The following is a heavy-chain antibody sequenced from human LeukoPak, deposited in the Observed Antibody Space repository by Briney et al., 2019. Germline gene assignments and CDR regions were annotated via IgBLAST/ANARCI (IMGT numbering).Heavy chain of an antibody. J-gene: IGHJ4*02. CDR1: GFTFSSYA. D-gene: IGHD3-22*01. CDR3: AKDRLHLSSAYYYVPFDY. V-gene: IGHV3-23*01. CDR2: ISTSGGYT. Sequence: GASLRLSCAASGFTFSSYAMNWVSQAPGKVLEWLSGISTSGGYTYYANSVKGRFTISRDNSNNTLYLQMTSLRVDDTAVYYCAKDRLHLSSAYYYVPFDYWGQGTLVTVSS.